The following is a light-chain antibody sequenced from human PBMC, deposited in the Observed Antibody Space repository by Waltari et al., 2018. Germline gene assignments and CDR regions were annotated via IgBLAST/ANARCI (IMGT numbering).Light chain of an antibody. CDR3: QQYDGSSVT. J-gene: IGKJ4*01. Sequence: EIVLTQSPGPLSLSPGERATLPCRASQTISGSWLTWYQQKPGQAPRLLIYGASSRATAIPDRSSGSGSGTDFTLTISRLEPEDFAVYYCQQYDGSSVTFGGGTKVEIK. V-gene: IGKV3-20*01. CDR1: QTISGSW. CDR2: GAS.